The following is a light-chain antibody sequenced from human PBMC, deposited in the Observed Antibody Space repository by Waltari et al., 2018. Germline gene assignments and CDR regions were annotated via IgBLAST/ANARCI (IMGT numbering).Light chain of an antibody. CDR1: QRISSN. V-gene: IGKV3-15*01. J-gene: IGKJ2*01. CDR3: QQYNNWPFT. Sequence: EIVMTQSPATLSVSPGQRATLSCRASQRISSNLVWYQQKPGQAPRLLIYGASTRAPNIPLKFSGSGFGTEFTLAVSSLQSEDFAIYDCQQYNNWPFTFGQGTKWEIK. CDR2: GAS.